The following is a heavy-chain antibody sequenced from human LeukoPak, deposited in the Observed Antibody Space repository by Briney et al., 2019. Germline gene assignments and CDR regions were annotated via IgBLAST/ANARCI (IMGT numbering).Heavy chain of an antibody. Sequence: GGSLRLSCAASGLTFTNFAMSWVRQAPGKGLEWVSAISGSGGSTYYADSVKGRFTIPRDNSKNTLYLQMNSLRAEDTAVYYCAKWSGSYYEIDYWGQGTLVTVSS. CDR2: ISGSGGST. V-gene: IGHV3-23*01. CDR1: GLTFTNFA. CDR3: AKWSGSYYEIDY. J-gene: IGHJ4*02. D-gene: IGHD1-26*01.